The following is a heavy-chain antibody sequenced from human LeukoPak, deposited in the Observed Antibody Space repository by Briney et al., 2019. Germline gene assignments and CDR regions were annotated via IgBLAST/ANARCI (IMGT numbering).Heavy chain of an antibody. D-gene: IGHD6-19*01. Sequence: SETLSLTCTVSGYSISSGYYWGWIRQPPGKGLEWIGSIYHSGSTYYNPSLKSRVTISVDKSKNQFSLKLSSVTAADTAVYYCARDQIAVAGTHDAFDIWGQGTMVTVSS. CDR3: ARDQIAVAGTHDAFDI. CDR1: GYSISSGYY. J-gene: IGHJ3*02. V-gene: IGHV4-38-2*02. CDR2: IYHSGST.